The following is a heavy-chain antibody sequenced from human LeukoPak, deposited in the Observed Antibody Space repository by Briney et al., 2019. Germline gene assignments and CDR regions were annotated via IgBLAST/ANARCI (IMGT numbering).Heavy chain of an antibody. V-gene: IGHV4-59*01. Sequence: SETLSLTCTVSGGSISSYYWSWIRQPPGKGLEWIGYIYYSGSTNFNPSLKSRVTISVDTPKSQFSLKLSSVTAADTAVYYCARSTKGYCSGGSCSARPKFSYYYSMDVGGKGTTVTVSS. J-gene: IGHJ6*03. D-gene: IGHD2-15*01. CDR3: ARSTKGYCSGGSCSARPKFSYYYSMDV. CDR1: GGSISSYY. CDR2: IYYSGST.